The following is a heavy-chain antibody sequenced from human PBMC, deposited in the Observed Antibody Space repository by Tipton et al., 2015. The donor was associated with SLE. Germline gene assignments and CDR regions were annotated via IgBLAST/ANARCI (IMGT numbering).Heavy chain of an antibody. V-gene: IGHV4-34*01. CDR3: AGAVTFGGVRVWFDP. CDR1: GGSFSGYH. CDR2: IADTGSP. D-gene: IGHD3-16*01. Sequence: TLSLTCAVYGGSFSGYHWTWIRPPPGQGLEWIGEIADTGSPNYNPSLKSRVTISLDTSKSQFSLMLNSLTAADTAVYYCAGAVTFGGVRVWFDPWGQGTLVTVSS. J-gene: IGHJ5*02.